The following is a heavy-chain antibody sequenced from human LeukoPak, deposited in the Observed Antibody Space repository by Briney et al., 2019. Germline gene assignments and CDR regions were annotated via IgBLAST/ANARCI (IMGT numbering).Heavy chain of an antibody. CDR3: ARIHSGYEAFDI. D-gene: IGHD5-12*01. J-gene: IGHJ3*02. CDR2: IWYDGSNK. CDR1: GFTFSNYG. Sequence: PGRSLRLSCAASGFTFSNYGMHWVRQAPGKGLEWVAVIWYDGSNKYYADSVKGRFTISRDNSKNTLYLQMNSLRAEDTAVYYCARIHSGYEAFDIWGQGTMVTVSS. V-gene: IGHV3-33*01.